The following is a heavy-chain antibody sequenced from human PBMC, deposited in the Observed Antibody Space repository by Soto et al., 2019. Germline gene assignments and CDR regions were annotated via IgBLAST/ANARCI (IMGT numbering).Heavy chain of an antibody. J-gene: IGHJ5*02. V-gene: IGHV3-21*01. D-gene: IGHD6-19*01. CDR3: ARDGMAVAGDIWFDP. Sequence: GESLKISCAASGFTFSSYSMNWVRQAPGKGLEWVSSISSSSSYIYYADSVKGRFTISRDNAKNSLYLQMNSLRAEDTAVYYCARDGMAVAGDIWFDPWGQGTLVTVSS. CDR1: GFTFSSYS. CDR2: ISSSSSYI.